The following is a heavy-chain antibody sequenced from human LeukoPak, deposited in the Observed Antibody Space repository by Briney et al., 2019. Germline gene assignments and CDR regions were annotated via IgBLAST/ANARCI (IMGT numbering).Heavy chain of an antibody. CDR2: ISASGST. Sequence: EPSETLSLTCTASGGSISSDYWSWIRQSAGRGLEWIGRISASGSTNYNPSLKSRVTMSIDTSKNQFSLKLTSVTAADTAVYYCGRNEFGDTIFGMDVWGQGTTVTVSS. D-gene: IGHD2-21*02. CDR1: GGSISSDY. J-gene: IGHJ6*02. CDR3: GRNEFGDTIFGMDV. V-gene: IGHV4-4*07.